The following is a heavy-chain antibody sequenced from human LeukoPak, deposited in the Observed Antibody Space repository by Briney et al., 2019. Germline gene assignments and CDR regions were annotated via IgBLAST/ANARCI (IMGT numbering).Heavy chain of an antibody. J-gene: IGHJ6*02. CDR3: AREGLGETYSEPYYGMDV. CDR1: GGSVSSGSYY. V-gene: IGHV4-61*01. Sequence: KTSETLSLTCTVSGGSVSSGSYYWSWIRQPPGKGLEWIGYTYYSGSTNYNPSLKSRVTISVDTSKNQFSLKLSSVTAADTAVYYCAREGLGETYSEPYYGMDVWGQGTTVTVSS. D-gene: IGHD3-3*01. CDR2: TYYSGST.